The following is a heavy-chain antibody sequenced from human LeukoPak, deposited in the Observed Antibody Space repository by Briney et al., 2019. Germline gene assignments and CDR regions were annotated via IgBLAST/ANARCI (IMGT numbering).Heavy chain of an antibody. Sequence: ASVKVSCKASGYTFTGYYMHWVRQAPGQGLEWMGWINPNSGGTNYAPKFQGRVTMTRDTSISTAYMELSRLRSDDTAVYYCARGITMVRGVIIPTVYYWGQGTLVTVSS. D-gene: IGHD3-10*01. J-gene: IGHJ4*02. CDR2: INPNSGGT. V-gene: IGHV1-2*02. CDR1: GYTFTGYY. CDR3: ARGITMVRGVIIPTVYY.